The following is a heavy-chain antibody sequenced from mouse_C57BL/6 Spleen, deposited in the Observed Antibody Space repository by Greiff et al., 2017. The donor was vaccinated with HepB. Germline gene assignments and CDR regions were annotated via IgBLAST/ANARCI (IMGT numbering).Heavy chain of an antibody. Sequence: EVMLVESGGGLVQPKGSLKLSCAASGFSFNTYSMNWVRQAPGKGLEWVARIRSKSNNYATYYADSVKDRFTISRDDTESMLYLQMNNLRTEDTAMYYCVRYGGAMEYWGQGTSVTVS. V-gene: IGHV10-1*01. CDR3: VRYGGAMEY. J-gene: IGHJ4*01. D-gene: IGHD1-1*02. CDR1: GFSFNTYS. CDR2: IRSKSNNYAT.